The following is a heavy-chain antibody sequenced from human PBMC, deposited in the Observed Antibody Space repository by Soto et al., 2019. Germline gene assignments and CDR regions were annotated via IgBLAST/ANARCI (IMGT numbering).Heavy chain of an antibody. Sequence: SETLSLTCTVSGGSISSYYWSWIRQPPGKGLEWIGYIYYSGSTNYNPSLKSRVTISVDTSKNQFSLKLSSVTAADTAVYYCARDRRSTYYDFWSGYYGNWFDPWGQGTLVTVSS. CDR2: IYYSGST. J-gene: IGHJ5*02. CDR3: ARDRRSTYYDFWSGYYGNWFDP. V-gene: IGHV4-59*01. D-gene: IGHD3-3*01. CDR1: GGSISSYY.